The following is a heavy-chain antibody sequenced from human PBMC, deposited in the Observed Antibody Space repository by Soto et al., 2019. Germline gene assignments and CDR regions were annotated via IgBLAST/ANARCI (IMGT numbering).Heavy chain of an antibody. D-gene: IGHD4-4*01. CDR2: IYYSGST. V-gene: IGHV4-59*01. CDR3: ARDVSDYSKEDYWYFDL. CDR1: GGSISSYY. J-gene: IGHJ2*01. Sequence: SETLSLTCTVSGGSISSYYWSWIRQPPGKGLEWIGYIYYSGSTNYNPSLKSRVTISVDTSKNQFSLKLSSVTAADTAVYYCARDVSDYSKEDYWYFDLWGRGTLVTVSS.